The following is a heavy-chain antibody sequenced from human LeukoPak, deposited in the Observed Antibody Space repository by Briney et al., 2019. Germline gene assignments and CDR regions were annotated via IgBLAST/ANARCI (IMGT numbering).Heavy chain of an antibody. V-gene: IGHV1-46*01. CDR1: GYTFTTSY. J-gene: IGHJ4*02. CDR3: ARDQRSLDD. Sequence: ASVKVSCKASGYTFTTSYIHWVRQAPGQGLEWMGIINPSGDSTRYAQKFQGRVTMTRDTSTSTVYMELSSLKSEDTAVYYCARDQRSLDDWGQGTLVTASS. CDR2: INPSGDST.